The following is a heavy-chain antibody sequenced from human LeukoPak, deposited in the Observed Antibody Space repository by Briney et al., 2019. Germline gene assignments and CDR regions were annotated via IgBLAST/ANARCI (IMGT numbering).Heavy chain of an antibody. CDR1: GFTFSRNA. CDR2: ISSSSNYM. CDR3: ARPLDSSNNYFDY. V-gene: IGHV3-21*01. Sequence: GGSLRLSCAASGFTFSRNAMSWVRQAPGKGLEWVSFISSSSNYMSYADSVKGRFTISRDNAKNSLYLQMNSLRAEDTAVYYCARPLDSSNNYFDYWGQGTLVTVSA. D-gene: IGHD6-13*01. J-gene: IGHJ4*02.